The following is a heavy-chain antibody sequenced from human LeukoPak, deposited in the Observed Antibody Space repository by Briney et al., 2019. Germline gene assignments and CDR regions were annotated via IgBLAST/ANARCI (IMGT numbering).Heavy chain of an antibody. CDR1: GFTFSSYA. Sequence: PGGSLRLSCAASGFTFSSYAMSWVRQAPGKGLEWVSALSGGGGSTYYADSVKGRFTISRDNSKNTLYLQMNSLGAEDTAVYYCAKGYYYDSSAQDYFDFWGQGTLVTVSS. D-gene: IGHD3-22*01. CDR2: LSGGGGST. J-gene: IGHJ4*02. V-gene: IGHV3-23*01. CDR3: AKGYYYDSSAQDYFDF.